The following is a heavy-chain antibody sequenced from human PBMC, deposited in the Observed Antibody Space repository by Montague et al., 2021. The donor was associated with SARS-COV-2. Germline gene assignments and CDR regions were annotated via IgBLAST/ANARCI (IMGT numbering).Heavy chain of an antibody. V-gene: IGHV4-59*12. CDR2: SYYTWTT. Sequence: SETLSLTCTVSGGSIRSYCWSWVRQPPGKGLEWIGYSYYTWTTXXXPTXRVRSPMSISMSENQYSLKLNFVTAADTAVYYCARAIGAPENWFDPWGQGTLVTVSS. D-gene: IGHD3-16*01. CDR3: ARAIGAPENWFDP. J-gene: IGHJ5*02. CDR1: GGSIRSYC.